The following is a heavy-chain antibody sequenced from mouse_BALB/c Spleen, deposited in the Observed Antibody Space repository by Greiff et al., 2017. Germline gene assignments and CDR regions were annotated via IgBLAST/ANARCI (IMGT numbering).Heavy chain of an antibody. CDR2: IDPANGNT. CDR3: ARSNFAMDY. CDR1: GFYIKDTY. V-gene: IGHV14-3*02. J-gene: IGHJ4*01. Sequence: VQLQQSGAELVKPGASVKLSCTASGFYIKDTYMHWVKQRPEQGLEWIGRIDPANGNTKYDPKFQGKATITADTSSNTAYLQLSSLTSEDTAVYYCARSNFAMDYWGQGTSVTVSS.